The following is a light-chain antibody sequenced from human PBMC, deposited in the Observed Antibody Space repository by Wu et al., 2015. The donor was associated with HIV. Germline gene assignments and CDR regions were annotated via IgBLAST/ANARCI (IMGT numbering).Light chain of an antibody. J-gene: IGKJ5*01. CDR3: QQRRNWPPIT. CDR1: QSVGRY. V-gene: IGKV3-11*01. CDR2: DAS. Sequence: IVLTQSPATLSLSPGERATLSCRASQSVGRYLAWYQQKPGQTPRLLIYDASNRATGIPARFSGSGSGTDFTLTISRLETEDFAVYYCQQRRNWPPITFGQGTRLEIK.